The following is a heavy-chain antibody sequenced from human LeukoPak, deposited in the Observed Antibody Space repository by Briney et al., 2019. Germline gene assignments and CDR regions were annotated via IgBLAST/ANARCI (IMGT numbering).Heavy chain of an antibody. CDR1: GYSFSNYW. Sequence: GESLKISCKGSGYSFSNYWIAWVRQMPGKGLEWMGIIYPGDSDTRYSPSFQGQVTISADRSITTAYLQWNSLKASDTAMYYCARHVRYSGRYYGYFDYWGQGTLVTVSS. CDR2: IYPGDSDT. V-gene: IGHV5-51*01. J-gene: IGHJ4*02. D-gene: IGHD1-26*01. CDR3: ARHVRYSGRYYGYFDY.